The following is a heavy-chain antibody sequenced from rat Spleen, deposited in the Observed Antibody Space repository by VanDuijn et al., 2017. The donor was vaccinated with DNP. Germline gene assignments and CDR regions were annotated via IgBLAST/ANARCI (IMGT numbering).Heavy chain of an antibody. D-gene: IGHD5-1*01. CDR1: GFTFSDYY. CDR3: ARGSGTYYWYFDF. J-gene: IGHJ1*01. V-gene: IGHV5-7*01. Sequence: EVQLVESGGGLVQPGRSLKLSCAASGFTFSDYYMAWVRQAPKKGLEWVATISYDGSSTYYRDSVKGRFTVSRDNAKSTLFLQMDSLRSEDTATYYCARGSGTYYWYFDFWGPGTMVTVSS. CDR2: ISYDGSST.